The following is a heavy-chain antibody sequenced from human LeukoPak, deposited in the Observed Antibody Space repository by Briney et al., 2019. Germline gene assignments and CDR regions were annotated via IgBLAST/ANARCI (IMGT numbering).Heavy chain of an antibody. D-gene: IGHD3-22*01. CDR3: ANGDDSSGYYYSWTY. J-gene: IGHJ4*02. Sequence: GGSLRLSGAASGFTFHDYAMHWVRQAPGKGLEWVSGIRWNSGGIAYADSVKGRFTISRDNAKNSLYLQMNSLRAEDTALYYCANGDDSSGYYYSWTYWGQGTLVTVSS. CDR2: IRWNSGGI. V-gene: IGHV3-9*01. CDR1: GFTFHDYA.